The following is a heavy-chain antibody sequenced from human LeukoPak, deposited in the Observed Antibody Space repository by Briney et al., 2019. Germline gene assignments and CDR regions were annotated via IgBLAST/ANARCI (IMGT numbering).Heavy chain of an antibody. CDR2: INWNGGST. V-gene: IGHV3-20*04. Sequence: GGSLRLSCAASGFTFDDYGMSWVRQAPGKGLEWVSGINWNGGSTGYADSVKGRFTISRDNAKNSLYLQMNSLRAEDTAVYYCARVPSYDFWSGYPIDYWGQGTLVTVSS. CDR1: GFTFDDYG. CDR3: ARVPSYDFWSGYPIDY. D-gene: IGHD3-3*01. J-gene: IGHJ4*02.